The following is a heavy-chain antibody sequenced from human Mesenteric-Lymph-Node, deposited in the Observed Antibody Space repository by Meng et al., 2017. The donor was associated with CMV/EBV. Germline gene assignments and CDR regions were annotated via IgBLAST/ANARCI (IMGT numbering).Heavy chain of an antibody. CDR1: GDSVSSNNTA. V-gene: IGHV6-1*01. J-gene: IGHJ4*02. CDR3: ARGPGGRFDY. Sequence: VSGDSVSSNNTAWNWIRQSPSRGLEWLGRTYYRSKWYNDYAVSVKSRITINPDTSKNQFSLQLNSVTPEDTAVYYCARGPGGRFDYWGQGTLVTVSS. CDR2: TYYRSKWYN. D-gene: IGHD3-10*01.